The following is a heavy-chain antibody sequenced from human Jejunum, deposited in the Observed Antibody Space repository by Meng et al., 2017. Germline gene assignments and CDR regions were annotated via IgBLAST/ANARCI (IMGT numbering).Heavy chain of an antibody. CDR2: IYYSGST. D-gene: IGHD5-12*01. Sequence: QVQLQESGPGLVKPSQTLSLTCSVSGGSITTGGYYWSWIRQHPGKGLEWIGHIYYSGSTHYNPSLKSRVTISIDTSQNQFSLKLSSVTAADTAVYYCARGDTGYSGYVFGYWGQEKLVTVSS. J-gene: IGHJ4*02. CDR3: ARGDTGYSGYVFGY. CDR1: GGSITTGGYY. V-gene: IGHV4-31*03.